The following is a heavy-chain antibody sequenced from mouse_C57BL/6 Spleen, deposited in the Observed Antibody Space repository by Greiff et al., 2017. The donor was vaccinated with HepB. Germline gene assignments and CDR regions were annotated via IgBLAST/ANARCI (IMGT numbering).Heavy chain of an antibody. Sequence: QVQLQQSGAELVRPGTSVKVSCKASGYAFTNYLIEWVKQRPGQGLEWIGVINPGSGGTNYTEKFKGKATLTADKSSSTAYMQLSSLTSEDSAVYFCARGGGYDSFAYWGQGTLVTVSA. CDR1: GYAFTNYL. CDR2: INPGSGGT. CDR3: ARGGGYDSFAY. V-gene: IGHV1-54*01. D-gene: IGHD2-2*01. J-gene: IGHJ3*01.